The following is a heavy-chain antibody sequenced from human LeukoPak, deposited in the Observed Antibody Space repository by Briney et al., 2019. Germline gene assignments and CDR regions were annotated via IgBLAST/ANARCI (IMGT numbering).Heavy chain of an antibody. CDR1: GFTFDDYA. D-gene: IGHD3-10*01. CDR3: AKDSMVRGVTEGAFDY. J-gene: IGHJ4*02. Sequence: GGSLRLSCAASGFTFDDYAMHWVRQAPGKGLEWVSLISWDGGSTYYADSVKGRFTISRDNSKNSLYLQMNSLRAEDTALYYCAKDSMVRGVTEGAFDYWGQGTLVAVSS. CDR2: ISWDGGST. V-gene: IGHV3-43D*03.